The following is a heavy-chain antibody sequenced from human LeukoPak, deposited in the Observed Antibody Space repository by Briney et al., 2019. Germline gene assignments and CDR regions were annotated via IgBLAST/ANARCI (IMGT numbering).Heavy chain of an antibody. V-gene: IGHV4-59*01. CDR3: ARGGYYDKEAFDI. J-gene: IGHJ3*02. D-gene: IGHD3-22*01. CDR1: GGSISRYY. CDR2: IYHSGST. Sequence: SETLSLTCTVSGGSISRYYGSWIRQPPGKGLEWIGFIYHSGSTNYNPSLKSRVTISVDTSKNEFSLKLSSVTAADTAVYYCARGGYYDKEAFDIWGQGTMVTVCS.